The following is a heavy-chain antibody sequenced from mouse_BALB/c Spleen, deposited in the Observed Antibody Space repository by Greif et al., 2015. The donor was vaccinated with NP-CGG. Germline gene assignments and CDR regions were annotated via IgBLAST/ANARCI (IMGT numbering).Heavy chain of an antibody. V-gene: IGHV5-6-5*01. Sequence: EVKLVESGGGLVKPGGSLKLSCAASGFTFSSCAMSWVRQTPEKRLEWVASISSGGSTYYPDSVKGRFTISRDNARNILYLQMSSLRPEDTAMYYCARRGYDVWFAYWGQGTLVTVSA. D-gene: IGHD2-2*01. CDR2: ISSGGST. J-gene: IGHJ3*01. CDR3: ARRGYDVWFAY. CDR1: GFTFSSCA.